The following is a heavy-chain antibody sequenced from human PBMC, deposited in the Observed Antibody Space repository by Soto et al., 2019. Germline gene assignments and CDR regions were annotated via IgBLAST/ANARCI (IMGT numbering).Heavy chain of an antibody. CDR1: GDSVSSADYY. V-gene: IGHV4-30-4*01. J-gene: IGHJ5*02. D-gene: IGHD2-2*01. CDR2: IYYSGST. CDR3: VRDRGSSWMYKWFDP. Sequence: PSETLSLTCTVSGDSVSSADYYWSWIRQPPGEGLEWIGHIYYSGSTYYTPSLRGRVTISVDTSKNQFSLNLNSVTAADTAVYYCVRDRGSSWMYKWFDPWGQGTQVTV.